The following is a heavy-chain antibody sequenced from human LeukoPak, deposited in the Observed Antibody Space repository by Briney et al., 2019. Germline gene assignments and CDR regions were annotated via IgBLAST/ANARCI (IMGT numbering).Heavy chain of an antibody. CDR2: IYYSGST. J-gene: IGHJ4*02. Sequence: SETLSLTCTVSGGSISSSSYYWGWIRQPPGKGLEWIGSIYYSGSTYYNPSLKSRVTISVDTSKNQFSLKLSSVTAADTAVYYCARYDYGDSDFDYWGQGTLVTVSS. CDR1: GGSISSSSYY. D-gene: IGHD4-17*01. V-gene: IGHV4-39*07. CDR3: ARYDYGDSDFDY.